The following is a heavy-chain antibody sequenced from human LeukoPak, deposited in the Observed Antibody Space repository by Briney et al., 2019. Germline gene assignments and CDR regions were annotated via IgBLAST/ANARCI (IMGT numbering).Heavy chain of an antibody. V-gene: IGHV7-4-1*02. CDR2: VNADSGQP. Sequence: ASVKVSCQASGYTFNTYSITWVRQAPGQRLEWVGWVNADSGQPTFAQGFAGRFVFSLDTSVNTTYLQINNLQTEDTATYYCAREVLRLDYWGQGTPVTVSS. CDR1: GYTFNTYS. CDR3: AREVLRLDY. J-gene: IGHJ4*02.